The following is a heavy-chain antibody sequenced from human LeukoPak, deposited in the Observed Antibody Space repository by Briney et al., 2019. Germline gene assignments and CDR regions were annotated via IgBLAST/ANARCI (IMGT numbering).Heavy chain of an antibody. CDR1: GFTVSSNY. V-gene: IGHV3-53*01. J-gene: IGHJ4*02. D-gene: IGHD3-22*01. Sequence: LSGGSLRLSCAASGFTVSSNYMSWVRQAPGKGLEWVSVMYRGGSTYYADSVKGRFTISRDNSKNTVDLQMNSLRVEDTAVYYCARGREYDSSGYPFAYWGQGTLVTVSS. CDR2: MYRGGST. CDR3: ARGREYDSSGYPFAY.